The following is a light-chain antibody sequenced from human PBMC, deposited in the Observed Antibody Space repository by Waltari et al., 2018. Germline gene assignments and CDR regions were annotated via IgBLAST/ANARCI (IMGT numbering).Light chain of an antibody. CDR1: DLEDYY. Sequence: SYKLTQPPSLSVSPGQPASITCPGDDLEDYYVAWYQQRPGQSPVLLIYQDTKRPSGIPERFSGSNSGNTATLTIRETQTIDDADYYCQAWDNSAVVFGGGTTLTVL. J-gene: IGLJ2*01. V-gene: IGLV3-1*01. CDR2: QDT. CDR3: QAWDNSAVV.